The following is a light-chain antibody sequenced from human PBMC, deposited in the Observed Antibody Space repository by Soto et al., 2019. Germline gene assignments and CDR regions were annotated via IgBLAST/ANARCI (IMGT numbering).Light chain of an antibody. Sequence: EIVMTQSPASLAVSPGERDSLXCRASQSISSNLAWYQQKPGKAPRHLIYGASTRANGSPARFSASGSATAFTLTISSLQSEDFAVYYCQQYNNWPRTFGQGTKVDIK. CDR3: QQYNNWPRT. CDR2: GAS. V-gene: IGKV3-15*01. J-gene: IGKJ1*01. CDR1: QSISSN.